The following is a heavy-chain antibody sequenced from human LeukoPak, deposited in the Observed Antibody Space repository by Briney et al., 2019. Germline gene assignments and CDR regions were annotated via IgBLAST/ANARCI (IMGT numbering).Heavy chain of an antibody. Sequence: GGSLRLSCAASGFTFSSYWMTWVRQTPGKGLEWVANIREDGSEKNYVDSVKGRFPTSRDNANNILYLQMNSLRAEDTAMYYCARDETKGSSWFYYYGMGVWGQGTTVTVSS. CDR2: IREDGSEK. D-gene: IGHD6-13*01. V-gene: IGHV3-7*03. CDR1: GFTFSSYW. J-gene: IGHJ6*02. CDR3: ARDETKGSSWFYYYGMGV.